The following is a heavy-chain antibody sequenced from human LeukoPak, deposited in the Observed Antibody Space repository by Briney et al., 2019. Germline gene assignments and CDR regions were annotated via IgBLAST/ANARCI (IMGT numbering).Heavy chain of an antibody. J-gene: IGHJ4*02. Sequence: PGGSLRLSCAASGFTFDDYAMHWVRQAPGKGLEWVSGISWNGGSIGYVDSVKGRFTISRDNAKNSLYLQMNSLRAEDTAVYYCARDVYYGSGTFGYWGQGTLVTVSS. V-gene: IGHV3-9*01. D-gene: IGHD3-10*01. CDR1: GFTFDDYA. CDR2: ISWNGGSI. CDR3: ARDVYYGSGTFGY.